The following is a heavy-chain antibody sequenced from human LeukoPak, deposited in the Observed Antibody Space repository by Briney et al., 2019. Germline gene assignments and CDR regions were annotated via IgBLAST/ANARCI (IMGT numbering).Heavy chain of an antibody. V-gene: IGHV1-18*01. Sequence: ASVKVSCKASGYTFTTYGIIWVRQAPGQGLEWMGWISAYNGNTNYAQKLQGRVTMTTDTSTTTAYMELRSLRSDDTAVYYCARGGSITTIRGAIITDAFDIWGQGTMVTVSS. CDR1: GYTFTTYG. CDR3: ARGGSITTIRGAIITDAFDI. J-gene: IGHJ3*02. CDR2: ISAYNGNT. D-gene: IGHD3-10*01.